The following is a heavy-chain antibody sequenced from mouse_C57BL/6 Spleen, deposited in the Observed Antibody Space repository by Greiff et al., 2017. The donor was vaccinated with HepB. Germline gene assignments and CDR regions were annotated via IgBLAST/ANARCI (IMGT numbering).Heavy chain of an antibody. Sequence: VQLQESGPELVKPGASVKISCKASGYAFSSSWMNWVKQRPGKGLEWIGRIYPGDGDTNYNGKFKGKATLTADKSSSTAYMQLSSLTSEDSAVYFGARGNWDAHYYDYWGQGTTLTVSS. CDR2: IYPGDGDT. V-gene: IGHV1-82*01. CDR3: ARGNWDAHYYDY. CDR1: GYAFSSSW. J-gene: IGHJ2*01. D-gene: IGHD4-1*01.